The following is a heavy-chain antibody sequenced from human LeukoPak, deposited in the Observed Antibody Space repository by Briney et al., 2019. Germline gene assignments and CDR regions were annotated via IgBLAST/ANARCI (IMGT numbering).Heavy chain of an antibody. CDR1: GFTFGDYY. D-gene: IGHD3-16*01. CDR3: ARYPVITNDYFDP. Sequence: AGSLRRSCAASGFTFGDYYMTWIRQAPGKGLEWVSYISNSGNTINEAESVKGRFTISRDNAQNSLFLQMKSLRADDTAVYYCARYPVITNDYFDPWGQGTLVTVSS. CDR2: ISNSGNTI. V-gene: IGHV3-11*01. J-gene: IGHJ4*02.